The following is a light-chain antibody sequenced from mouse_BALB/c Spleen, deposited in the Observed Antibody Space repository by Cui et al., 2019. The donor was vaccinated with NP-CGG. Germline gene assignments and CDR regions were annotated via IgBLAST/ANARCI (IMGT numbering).Light chain of an antibody. CDR2: GTN. J-gene: IGLJ1*01. V-gene: IGLV1*01. CDR3: ALWYSNHWV. CDR1: TGAVTTSNY. Sequence: QAVVTQESALTTSPRETVTLTFRSSTGAVTTSNYANWVQEKPDHLFPGLIGGTNNRAPGVPARFSGSLIGDKAALTITGAQTEDEAIYFCALWYSNHWVFGGGTKLTVL.